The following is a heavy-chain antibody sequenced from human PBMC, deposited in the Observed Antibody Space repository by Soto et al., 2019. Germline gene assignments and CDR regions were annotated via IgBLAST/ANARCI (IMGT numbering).Heavy chain of an antibody. J-gene: IGHJ6*02. V-gene: IGHV5-51*01. D-gene: IGHD3-3*01. CDR3: ARQIRHYDSRSNEYYYYGLDV. CDR2: IYPGDSDT. Sequence: GESLKISCKGSEYSFSTYWIAWVRQMPGKGLEWMGVIYPGDSDTRYSPSFQGQVTISADKSISTAHLQWSSLKASDTAMYYCARQIRHYDSRSNEYYYYGLDVWGQGTTVTVSS. CDR1: EYSFSTYW.